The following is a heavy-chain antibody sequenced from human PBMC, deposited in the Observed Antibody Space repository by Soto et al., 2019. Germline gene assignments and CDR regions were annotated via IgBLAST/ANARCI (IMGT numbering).Heavy chain of an antibody. CDR1: GGSISSGGYS. CDR3: ASLNRDYYGSGSYYRSSLAPWYYFDY. CDR2: IYHSGST. D-gene: IGHD3-10*01. V-gene: IGHV4-30-2*01. J-gene: IGHJ4*02. Sequence: SETLSLTCAVSGGSISSGGYSWSWIRQPPGKGLEWIGYIYHSGSTYYNPSLKSRVTISVDRSKNQFSLKLSSVAAADTAVYYCASLNRDYYGSGSYYRSSLAPWYYFDYWGQGTLVTVSS.